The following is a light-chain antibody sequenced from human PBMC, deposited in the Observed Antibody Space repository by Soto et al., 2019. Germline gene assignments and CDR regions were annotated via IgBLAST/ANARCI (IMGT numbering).Light chain of an antibody. CDR2: GAS. J-gene: IGKJ1*01. Sequence: EIVMTQSPATLSVSPGERATLSCRASQSVSTNLAWYQQKPGQGPRLLIFGASTRAIGIPARFSGSGSGTEFTLTISSLQSEDFGLYYCHQYNNFWTFGQGTKVDIK. CDR3: HQYNNFWT. CDR1: QSVSTN. V-gene: IGKV3-15*01.